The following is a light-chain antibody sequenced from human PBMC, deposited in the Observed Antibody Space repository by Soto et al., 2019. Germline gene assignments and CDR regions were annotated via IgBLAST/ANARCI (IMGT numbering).Light chain of an antibody. CDR1: QSVSSGH. V-gene: IGKV3-20*01. CDR3: QQYVTSPFT. J-gene: IGKJ3*01. CDR2: GAS. Sequence: DIVLTQSPGTLSLSPGERASLSCRASQSVSSGHLAWYQQKPGQAPRLLIYGASSRATGIPDRFSGSGSGTDFTLTISRLEPEDYAVYYCQQYVTSPFTFGPGTKVDIQ.